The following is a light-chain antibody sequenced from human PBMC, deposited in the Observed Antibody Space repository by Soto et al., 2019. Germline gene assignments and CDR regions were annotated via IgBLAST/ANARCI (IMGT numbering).Light chain of an antibody. Sequence: MMMTQSKATLSVSPGERVTLSCRTSHSVNSHVAWYQQKPGQAPRLLLYGASTRATGIPVRFSGSGFGTEFTLTISSLQSEDFAVYYCQQYDQWPITFGQGTRLEVK. CDR3: QQYDQWPIT. CDR2: GAS. CDR1: HSVNSH. J-gene: IGKJ5*01. V-gene: IGKV3-15*01.